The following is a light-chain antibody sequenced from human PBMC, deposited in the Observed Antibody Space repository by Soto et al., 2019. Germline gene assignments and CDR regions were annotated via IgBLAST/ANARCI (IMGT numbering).Light chain of an antibody. CDR1: SSDVGSYNL. V-gene: IGLV2-23*01. J-gene: IGLJ1*01. Sequence: QSALTQPASVSGSPGQSITISCTGTSSDVGSYNLVSWYQQHPGKAPKLMIYEGSKRPSGVSNRFSGSKSGNKASLTISGLQAEDEADYYCCSYAGSSTSYVFGTGTKVTVL. CDR2: EGS. CDR3: CSYAGSSTSYV.